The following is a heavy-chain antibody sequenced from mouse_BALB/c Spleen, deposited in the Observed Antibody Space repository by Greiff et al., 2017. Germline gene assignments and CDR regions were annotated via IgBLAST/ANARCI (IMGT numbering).Heavy chain of an antibody. CDR2: ISSGSSTI. CDR3: ARVPDY. Sequence: EVQGVESGGGLVQPGGSRKLSSAASGFTFSSFGMHWVRQAPEKGLEWVAYISSGSSTIYYADTVKGRFTISRDNPKNTLFLQMTSLRSEDTAMYYCARVPDYWGQGTTLTGSS. CDR1: GFTFSSFG. V-gene: IGHV5-17*02. J-gene: IGHJ2*01.